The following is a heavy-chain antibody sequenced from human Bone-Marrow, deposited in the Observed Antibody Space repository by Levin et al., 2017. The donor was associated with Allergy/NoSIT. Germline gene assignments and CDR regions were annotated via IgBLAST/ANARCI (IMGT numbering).Heavy chain of an antibody. D-gene: IGHD6-13*01. V-gene: IGHV3-30-3*01. CDR1: GLTFSSYA. J-gene: IGHJ3*01. Sequence: GESLKISCVASGLTFSSYAMHWVRQAPGKGLEWVAAISYDGSNEYYADSVRGRSTISRDNSENRVYLQLNTLRLQDTAVYYCARDLFSSNWVRGAFDVWGQGTMVTVSS. CDR3: ARDLFSSNWVRGAFDV. CDR2: ISYDGSNE.